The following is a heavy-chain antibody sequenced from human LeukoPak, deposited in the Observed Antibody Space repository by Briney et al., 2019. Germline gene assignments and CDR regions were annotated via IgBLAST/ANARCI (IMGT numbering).Heavy chain of an antibody. CDR1: GGSFSGYY. CDR3: ARGVPGYNSVSNPFDY. V-gene: IGHV4-59*01. J-gene: IGHJ4*02. Sequence: SETLSLTCAVYGGSFSGYYWTWIRQPPGKGLEWIGCIYYSASTNYNPSLKSRVTISGDTSKNQFSLKLTSLTAADTAVYYCARGVPGYNSVSNPFDYWGQGTLVTVSS. CDR2: IYYSAST. D-gene: IGHD1-1*01.